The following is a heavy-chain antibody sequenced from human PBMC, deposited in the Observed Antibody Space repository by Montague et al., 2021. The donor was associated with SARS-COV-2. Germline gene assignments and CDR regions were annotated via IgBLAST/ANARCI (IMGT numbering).Heavy chain of an antibody. CDR1: GGSISSSSYY. CDR3: VRDGSWRFEILIGRRHYYAGMDV. D-gene: IGHD3-9*01. CDR2: IYYSGST. Sequence: SETLSLTCTVSGGSISSSSYYWGWIRQPPGKGLEWIGSIYYSGSTYYNPSLKSQVTISVGTSKNQFSLKLSSVTAADTAVYYCVRDGSWRFEILIGRRHYYAGMDVWGQGTTVTVSS. V-gene: IGHV4-39*07. J-gene: IGHJ6*02.